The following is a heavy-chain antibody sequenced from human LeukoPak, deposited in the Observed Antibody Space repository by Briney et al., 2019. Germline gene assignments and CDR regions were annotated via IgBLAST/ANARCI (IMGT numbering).Heavy chain of an antibody. CDR2: INPNSGGT. CDR1: GYTFTNYG. V-gene: IGHV1-2*06. Sequence: ASVKVSCKASGYTFTNYGISWVRQAPGQGLEWMGRINPNSGGTNYAQKFQGRVTMTRDTSISTAYMELSRLRSDDTAVYYCARIGLWFGELWPFDYWGQGTLVTVSS. CDR3: ARIGLWFGELWPFDY. D-gene: IGHD3-10*01. J-gene: IGHJ4*02.